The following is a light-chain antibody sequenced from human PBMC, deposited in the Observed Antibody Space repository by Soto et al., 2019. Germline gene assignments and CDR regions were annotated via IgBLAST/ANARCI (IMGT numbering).Light chain of an antibody. CDR1: SSDIGGYNY. CDR3: ISYTSSSTWV. J-gene: IGLJ3*02. Sequence: QSVLTQPASVSGSPGQSITISCTGTSSDIGGYNYVSWYQQHPGKAPKLMIYEVSNRPSGVSDRFSGSRSGNTASLTISGLQAEDESDCYCISYTSSSTWVFGGATKLTVL. V-gene: IGLV2-14*01. CDR2: EVS.